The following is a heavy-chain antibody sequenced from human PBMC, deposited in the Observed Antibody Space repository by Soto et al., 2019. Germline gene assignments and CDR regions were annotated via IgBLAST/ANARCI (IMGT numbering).Heavy chain of an antibody. Sequence: QVQLQESGPGLVKPSGTLSLTCAVSSGSISSSNWWSWVRQPPGKGLEWIGEIYHSGSTNYNPSLKIRVTISVDKSKNQFSLKLSSVTAADTAVYYCARAGIAVAGQFDYWGQGTLVTVSS. CDR1: SGSISSSNW. J-gene: IGHJ4*02. D-gene: IGHD6-19*01. CDR2: IYHSGST. V-gene: IGHV4-4*02. CDR3: ARAGIAVAGQFDY.